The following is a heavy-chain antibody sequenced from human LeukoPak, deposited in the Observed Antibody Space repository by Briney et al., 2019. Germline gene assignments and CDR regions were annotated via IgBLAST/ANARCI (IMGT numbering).Heavy chain of an antibody. CDR1: GYTLTELS. J-gene: IGHJ4*02. V-gene: IGHV1-24*01. Sequence: ASVKVSCKVSGYTLTELSMHWVRQAPGKGLEWMGGFDPEDGDTIYAQKFQGRVTMTEDTSTDTAYMELSSLRSEDTAVYYCATGRIQLWISYYFDYWGPGTLVTVSS. CDR3: ATGRIQLWISYYFDY. D-gene: IGHD5-18*01. CDR2: FDPEDGDT.